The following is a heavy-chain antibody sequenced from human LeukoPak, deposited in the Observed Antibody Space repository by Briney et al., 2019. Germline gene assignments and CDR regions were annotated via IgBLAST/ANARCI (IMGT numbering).Heavy chain of an antibody. CDR2: INPNSGGT. CDR1: GYTFTGYY. V-gene: IGHV1-2*02. CDR3: ARARGSLTRTTRYAFDI. J-gene: IGHJ3*02. D-gene: IGHD2-2*01. Sequence: ASVKVSCKASGYTFTGYYMHWVRQAPGQGLERMGWINPNSGGTNYAQKFQGRVTMTRDTSISTAYMELSRLRSDDTAVYYCARARGSLTRTTRYAFDIWGQGTMVTVSS.